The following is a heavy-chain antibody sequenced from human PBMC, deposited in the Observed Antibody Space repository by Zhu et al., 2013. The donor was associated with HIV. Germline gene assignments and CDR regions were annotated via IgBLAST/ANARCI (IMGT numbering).Heavy chain of an antibody. D-gene: IGHD6-25*01. V-gene: IGHV4-38-2*01. CDR2: ISHSETT. CDR1: GFSIRNGYY. J-gene: IGHJ1*01. CDR3: ARHRLTSSDFAEYFQH. Sequence: QVQLQESGPRLVKPSEPLSLTCAVSGFSIRNGYYWGWIRQSPGKGLEWIASISHSETTYYNPSLTSRVAISVDTSKNNFSLRLSSVAAADTAVYYCARHRLTSSDFAEYFQHWGQGSLVTVSS.